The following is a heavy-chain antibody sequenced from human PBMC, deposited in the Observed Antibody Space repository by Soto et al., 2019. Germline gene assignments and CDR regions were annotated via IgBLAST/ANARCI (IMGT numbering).Heavy chain of an antibody. CDR2: INHSGST. J-gene: IGHJ4*02. V-gene: IGHV4-34*01. D-gene: IGHD3-10*01. CDR1: GGSFSGYY. Sequence: SETLSLTCAVYGGSFSGYYWSWIRQPPGKGLEWIGEINHSGSTNYNPSLKSRVTISVDTSKYQFSLKLSSVTAADTAVYYCARGRYYYGSGSYGYFDYWGQGTLVTVSS. CDR3: ARGRYYYGSGSYGYFDY.